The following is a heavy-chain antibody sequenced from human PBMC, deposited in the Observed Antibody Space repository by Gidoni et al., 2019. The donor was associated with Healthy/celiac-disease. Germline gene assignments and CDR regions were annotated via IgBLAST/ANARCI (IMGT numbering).Heavy chain of an antibody. Sequence: WVSNIKQDGSEKYYVDYVKGRFTISRDNAKNSLYLQMNSLRAEDTAVYYCARVVRGSAGYWGQGTLVTVSS. CDR2: IKQDGSEK. D-gene: IGHD3-10*01. J-gene: IGHJ4*02. V-gene: IGHV3-7*03. CDR3: ARVVRGSAGY.